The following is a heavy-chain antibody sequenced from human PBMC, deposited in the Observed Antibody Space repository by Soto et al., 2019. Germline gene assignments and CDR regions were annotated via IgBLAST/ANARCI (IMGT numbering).Heavy chain of an antibody. CDR1: GYTFTSYY. J-gene: IGHJ4*02. V-gene: IGHV1-46*01. CDR3: ARSKREPYDYVWGSYRFPFDY. CDR2: INPSGGST. D-gene: IGHD3-16*02. Sequence: QVQLVQSGAEVKKPGASVKVSCKASGYTFTSYYMHWVRQAPGQGLEWMGIINPSGGSTSYAQKFQGRVTMTRDTSTSTVYMELSSLRSEDTAVYYCARSKREPYDYVWGSYRFPFDYWGQGTLVTVSS.